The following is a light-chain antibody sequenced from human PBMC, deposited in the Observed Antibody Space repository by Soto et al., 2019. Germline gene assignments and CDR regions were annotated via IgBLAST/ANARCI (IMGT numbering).Light chain of an antibody. CDR2: DAS. V-gene: IGKV1-33*01. Sequence: DIQMTQSPSSLSASVGDRITITCQASQDITNFLNWYRQKPGQAPELLIFDASTLKTGVPSRFSGSGSGTHFSFTINSLQPEDFATYHCQQYGDLPYTFGQGTKLEIK. CDR3: QQYGDLPYT. J-gene: IGKJ2*01. CDR1: QDITNF.